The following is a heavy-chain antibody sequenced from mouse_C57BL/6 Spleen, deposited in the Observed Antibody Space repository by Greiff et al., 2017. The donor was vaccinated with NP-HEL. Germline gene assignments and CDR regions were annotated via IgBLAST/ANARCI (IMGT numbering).Heavy chain of an antibody. J-gene: IGHJ2*01. CDR3: ARRGAMVSDY. CDR1: GFTFSSYG. V-gene: IGHV5-6*01. CDR2: ISSGGSYT. Sequence: EVQRVESGGDLVKPGGSLKLSCAASGFTFSSYGMSWVRQTPDKRLEWVATISSGGSYTYYPDSVQGRFTISRDNAKNTLYLQMSSLKSEDTAMYYCARRGAMVSDYWGQGTTLTVSS. D-gene: IGHD2-2*01.